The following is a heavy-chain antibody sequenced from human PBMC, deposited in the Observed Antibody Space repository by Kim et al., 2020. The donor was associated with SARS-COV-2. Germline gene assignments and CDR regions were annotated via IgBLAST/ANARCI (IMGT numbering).Heavy chain of an antibody. CDR3: AYIGSTNGRLDS. CDR2: LRGAGDA. Sequence: GGSLRLSCVVSGVTFYYAWMSWVRQAPGKGLEWIGRLRGAGDADYAAHVKDRFTISRDESKNTVYLQMNNLKIDDTALYYCAYIGSTNGRLDSWGRGTLVTVSS. V-gene: IGHV3-15*01. J-gene: IGHJ4*02. CDR1: GVTFYYAW. D-gene: IGHD1-26*01.